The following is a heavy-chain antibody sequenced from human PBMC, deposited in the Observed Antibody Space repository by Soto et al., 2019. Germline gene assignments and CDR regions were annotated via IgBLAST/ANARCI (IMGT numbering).Heavy chain of an antibody. CDR3: ARGVATIGP. D-gene: IGHD5-12*01. Sequence: SETLSLTCTVSGDSIGSFFWSWIRQPPGKGLEWIGYMYYSGSTNYNPSLKGRVTISVDTPKNQFSLKLTSVTAADTAVYYCARGVATIGPWGQGTLVTVSS. CDR1: GDSIGSFF. CDR2: MYYSGST. J-gene: IGHJ5*02. V-gene: IGHV4-59*01.